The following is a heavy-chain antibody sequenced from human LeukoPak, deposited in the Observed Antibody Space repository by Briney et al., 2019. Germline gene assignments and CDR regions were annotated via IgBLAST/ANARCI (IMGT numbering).Heavy chain of an antibody. CDR3: ARDVSSSSGPFGY. V-gene: IGHV3-48*04. Sequence: GGSLRLSCAASGFTFSSYSMNWVRQAPGKGLEWVSYISSSSSTTYYADSVKGRFTISRDNAKNSLYLQMNSLRAEDTAVYYCARDVSSSSGPFGYWGQGTLVTVSS. D-gene: IGHD6-6*01. CDR2: ISSSSSTT. J-gene: IGHJ4*02. CDR1: GFTFSSYS.